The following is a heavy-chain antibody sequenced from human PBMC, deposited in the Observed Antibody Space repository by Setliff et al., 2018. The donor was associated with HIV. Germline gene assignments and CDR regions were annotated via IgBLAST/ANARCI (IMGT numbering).Heavy chain of an antibody. CDR1: RYTFSTYA. D-gene: IGHD3-3*01. Sequence: GASVKVSCKASRYTFSTYAFHWVRQAPGQRLEWMGWINAANGDTKYSQKFQGRVTITRDKSASTAYMELSSLRFEDTAAYYCARGRGAYDFWTSDNYYMGVWGNGTTVTV. V-gene: IGHV1-3*01. J-gene: IGHJ6*03. CDR2: INAANGDT. CDR3: ARGRGAYDFWTSDNYYMGV.